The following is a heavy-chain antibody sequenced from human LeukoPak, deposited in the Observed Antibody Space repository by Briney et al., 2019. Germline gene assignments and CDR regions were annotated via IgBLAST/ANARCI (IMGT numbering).Heavy chain of an antibody. CDR1: GFTFSSYG. J-gene: IGHJ4*02. Sequence: GRSLRLSCVASGFTFSSYGMQWVRRAPGKGLEWVALISYDGSNRNYADSVKGRFTISRDNSKNTLYLQMNSLRAEDTAVYYCAKDHGSGWFPDYWGQGTLVTVSS. CDR2: ISYDGSNR. CDR3: AKDHGSGWFPDY. V-gene: IGHV3-30*18. D-gene: IGHD6-19*01.